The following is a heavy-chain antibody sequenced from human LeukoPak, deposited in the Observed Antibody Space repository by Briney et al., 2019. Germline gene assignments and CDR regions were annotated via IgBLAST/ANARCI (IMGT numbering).Heavy chain of an antibody. CDR3: ARGDTTATTTSVE. V-gene: IGHV3-21*01. J-gene: IGHJ4*02. Sequence: GGSLRLSCAASGFTFSSYSMNWVRQAPGKGPEWVSSISSSSSYIYYADSVKGRFTISRDNAKNSLYLQMNSLRAEDTAVYYCARGDTTATTTSVEWGQGTLVTVSS. CDR2: ISSSSSYI. CDR1: GFTFSSYS. D-gene: IGHD4-17*01.